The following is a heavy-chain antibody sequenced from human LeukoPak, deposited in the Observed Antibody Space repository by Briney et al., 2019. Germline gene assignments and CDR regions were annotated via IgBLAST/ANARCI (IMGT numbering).Heavy chain of an antibody. J-gene: IGHJ2*01. D-gene: IGHD5-24*01. CDR1: GGSISSYY. V-gene: IGHV4-59*01. CDR3: ARARDEPWYFDL. CDR2: IYYSGST. Sequence: KPSETLSLTCTVSGGSISSYYWSWIRQPPGKGLEWIGYIYYSGSTNYNPSLKSRVTISVDTSKNQFSLKLSSVTAADTAVYYCARARDEPWYFDLWGRGTLVTVSS.